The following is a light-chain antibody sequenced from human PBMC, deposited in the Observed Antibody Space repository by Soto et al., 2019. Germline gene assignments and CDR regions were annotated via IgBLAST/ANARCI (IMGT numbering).Light chain of an antibody. CDR2: GVF. J-gene: IGKJ1*01. V-gene: IGKV3-20*01. CDR1: QSFSSGY. CDR3: QQYDSPPRT. Sequence: EIVLTQSPGTLSLSPGERATLSCRASQSFSSGYLAWYQQKAGQPPRLLISGVFRRAAGIPDRFSGSGSGTDFTLTISRLEPEDFAVYFCQQYDSPPRTFGQGTKVEIK.